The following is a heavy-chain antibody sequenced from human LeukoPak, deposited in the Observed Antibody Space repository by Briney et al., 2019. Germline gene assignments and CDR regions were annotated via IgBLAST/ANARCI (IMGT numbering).Heavy chain of an antibody. Sequence: GGSLRLSCAASGFTFSSYAMSWVRQAPGKGLEWVSAISGNGGSTYYADSVKGRFTISGDNSKNTLYLQMNSLRAEDTAVYYCAKGYIAVAGSIDYWGQGTLVTVSS. CDR1: GFTFSSYA. J-gene: IGHJ4*02. D-gene: IGHD6-19*01. V-gene: IGHV3-23*01. CDR2: ISGNGGST. CDR3: AKGYIAVAGSIDY.